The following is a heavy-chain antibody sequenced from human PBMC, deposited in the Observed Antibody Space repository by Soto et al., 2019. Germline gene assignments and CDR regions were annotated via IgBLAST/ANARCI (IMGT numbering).Heavy chain of an antibody. V-gene: IGHV4-59*01. Sequence: ETLSLTCTVSGGSLSDYYWTWIRQPPGKGLEWIGYIHYSGSTNYNPSLKSRVTISVDTSKNQFSLKLRSVTAADTAMYHCARGGVAARKGRWFDPWGQGAPVTVSS. D-gene: IGHD6-6*01. CDR3: ARGGVAARKGRWFDP. J-gene: IGHJ5*02. CDR1: GGSLSDYY. CDR2: IHYSGST.